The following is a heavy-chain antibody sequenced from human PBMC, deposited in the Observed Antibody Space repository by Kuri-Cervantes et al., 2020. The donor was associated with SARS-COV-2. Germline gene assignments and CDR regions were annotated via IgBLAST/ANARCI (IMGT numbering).Heavy chain of an antibody. J-gene: IGHJ3*02. D-gene: IGHD6-19*01. Sequence: GESLKISCAASGFSFSMYWMSWVRRAPGKGLEWVANIKKDGSEKYYVDSVKGRFTISRDNAKNSLYLQMNSLRAEDTAVYYCAREQWLELDAFDIWGQGTMVTVSS. V-gene: IGHV3-7*01. CDR2: IKKDGSEK. CDR1: GFSFSMYW. CDR3: AREQWLELDAFDI.